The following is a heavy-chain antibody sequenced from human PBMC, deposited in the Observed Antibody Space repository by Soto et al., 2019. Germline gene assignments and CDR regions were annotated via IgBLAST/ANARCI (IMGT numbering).Heavy chain of an antibody. Sequence: GGSLRLSCAASGFTFSSYSMNWVRQAPGKGLEWVSYISSSSSTIYYADSVKGRFTISRDNAKNSLYLQMNSLRAEDTAVYYCARGTSYYYYGMDVWGQGTTVTVSS. V-gene: IGHV3-48*01. CDR1: GFTFSSYS. D-gene: IGHD1-7*01. J-gene: IGHJ6*02. CDR2: ISSSSSTI. CDR3: ARGTSYYYYGMDV.